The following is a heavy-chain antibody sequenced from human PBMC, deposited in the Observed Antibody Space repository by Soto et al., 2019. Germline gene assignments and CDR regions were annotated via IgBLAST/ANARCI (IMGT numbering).Heavy chain of an antibody. V-gene: IGHV1-69*08. CDR1: GGTFSSYT. CDR2: IIPILGIA. Sequence: QVQLVQSGAEVKKPGSSVKVPCKASGGTFSSYTISWVRQAPGQGLEWMGRIIPILGIANYAQKFQGRVTITADKSTSTAYMELSSLRSEDTAVYYCARDRLAAAGVNWFDPWGQGTLVTVSS. J-gene: IGHJ5*02. D-gene: IGHD6-13*01. CDR3: ARDRLAAAGVNWFDP.